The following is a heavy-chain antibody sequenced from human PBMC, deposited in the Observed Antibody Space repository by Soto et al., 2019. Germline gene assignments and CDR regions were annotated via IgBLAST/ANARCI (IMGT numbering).Heavy chain of an antibody. D-gene: IGHD5-18*01. CDR3: ARGHSYGSYWFFDL. V-gene: IGHV1-18*04. CDR1: GFGFKNYG. Sequence: QVQLVQSEGEVREPGASVKVSCKASGFGFKNYGVVWVRQAPGQGLEWMGWITVSNGNTHFADRFKGRVTMTTDTSTSTAYMELWRLTSDDTAVYYCARGHSYGSYWFFDLWGRGTLVTVSS. J-gene: IGHJ2*01. CDR2: ITVSNGNT.